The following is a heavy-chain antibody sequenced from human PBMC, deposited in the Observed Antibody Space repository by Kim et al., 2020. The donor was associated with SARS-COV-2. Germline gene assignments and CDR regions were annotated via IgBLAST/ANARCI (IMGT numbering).Heavy chain of an antibody. Sequence: GESLKISCKGSGYSFTSYWISWVRQMPGKGLEWMGRIDPSDSYTNYSPSFQGHVTISADKSISTAYLQWSSLKASDTAMYYCARPRRYYDSRAKYYYYGMDVWGQGTTVTVSS. V-gene: IGHV5-10-1*01. J-gene: IGHJ6*02. CDR2: IDPSDSYT. CDR1: GYSFTSYW. D-gene: IGHD3-22*01. CDR3: ARPRRYYDSRAKYYYYGMDV.